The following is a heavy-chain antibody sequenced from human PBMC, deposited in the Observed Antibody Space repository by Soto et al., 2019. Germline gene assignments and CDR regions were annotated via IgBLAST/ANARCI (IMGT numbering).Heavy chain of an antibody. V-gene: IGHV1-18*01. CDR1: GYTFSSNG. J-gene: IGHJ4*02. CDR3: ARDGRYFDSNGYFDY. CDR2: ISAYDGKT. D-gene: IGHD3-22*01. Sequence: QVRLVQSGSAMRKPGASVKVSCKTGGYTFSSNGVSWLRQAPGQGLEWMGWISAYDGKTKYADNVQGRATMTIDTSTTTAYLELRSLKSEDTAVYYCARDGRYFDSNGYFDYWGQGTLVTVS.